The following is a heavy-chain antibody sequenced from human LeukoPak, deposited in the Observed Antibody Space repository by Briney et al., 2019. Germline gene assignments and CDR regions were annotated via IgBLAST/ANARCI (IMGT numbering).Heavy chain of an antibody. J-gene: IGHJ5*02. Sequence: SETLSLTCAVSRGSISSNNWWSWVRQPPGKRLEWIAEIYHSGSTNYNPSLKSRVTISVVKSKNQFSLKLSSVTAADTAMYYCARDSYYFGSGSDNTPYNWFDPWGQGTLVTVSS. CDR1: RGSISSNNW. D-gene: IGHD3-10*01. CDR3: ARDSYYFGSGSDNTPYNWFDP. CDR2: IYHSGST. V-gene: IGHV4-4*02.